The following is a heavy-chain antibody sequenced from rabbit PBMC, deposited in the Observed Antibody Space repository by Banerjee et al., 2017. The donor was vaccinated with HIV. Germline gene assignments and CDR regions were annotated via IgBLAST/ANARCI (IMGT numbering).Heavy chain of an antibody. CDR2: IYTRSGST. CDR1: GFSFSTSYY. D-gene: IGHD1-1*01. CDR3: ARGSGYGGTRLDL. J-gene: IGHJ6*01. V-gene: IGHV1S40*01. Sequence: QQLVESGGGLVKPGASLTLTCKASGFSFSTSYYMCWVRQAPGKGLELIAFIYTRSGSTWYASWVTGRFTMSKTSSTTVTLQMTSLTAADTAIYFCARGSGYGGTRLDLRGPGTLVTVS.